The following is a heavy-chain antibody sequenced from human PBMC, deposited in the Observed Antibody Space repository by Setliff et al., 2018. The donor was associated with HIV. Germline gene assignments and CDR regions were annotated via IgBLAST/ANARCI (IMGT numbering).Heavy chain of an antibody. V-gene: IGHV4-4*09. CDR1: GGSFSNFF. CDR2: INSSGTT. Sequence: SETLSLTCTVSGGSFSNFFWNWIRQPPGKGLEWIGYINSSGTTNYNPSLKSRVNISIDPSKNHFTLRLSSVTVAGTAVYYCARRGRFMGWFDPWGQGSLVTVSS. J-gene: IGHJ5*02. D-gene: IGHD3-3*01. CDR3: ARRGRFMGWFDP.